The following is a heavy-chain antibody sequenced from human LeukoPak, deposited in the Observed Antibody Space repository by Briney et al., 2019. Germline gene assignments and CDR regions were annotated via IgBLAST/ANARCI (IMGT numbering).Heavy chain of an antibody. CDR3: ARALSGISSSWYPVLDY. CDR2: INPSGGST. D-gene: IGHD6-13*01. CDR1: GYTFTSYY. V-gene: IGHV1-46*01. J-gene: IGHJ4*02. Sequence: ASVKVSCKASGYTFTSYYMHWVRQAPGQGLEWMGIINPSGGSTSYAQKFQGRVTMTTDTSTSTAYMELRSLRSDDTAVYYCARALSGISSSWYPVLDYWGQGTLVTVSS.